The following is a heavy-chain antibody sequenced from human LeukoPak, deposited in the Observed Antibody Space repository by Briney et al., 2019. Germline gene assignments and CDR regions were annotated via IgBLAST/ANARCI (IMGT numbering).Heavy chain of an antibody. CDR3: ARESIAVAAPDY. D-gene: IGHD6-19*01. J-gene: IGHJ4*02. Sequence: GGSLRLSCAASGFIFSSHWMSWVRQAPGKGLEWVANIKQDGSEKYYVDSVKGRFTISRDNAKNSLYLQMNSLRAEDTAVYYCARESIAVAAPDYWGQGTLVTVSS. V-gene: IGHV3-7*01. CDR1: GFIFSSHW. CDR2: IKQDGSEK.